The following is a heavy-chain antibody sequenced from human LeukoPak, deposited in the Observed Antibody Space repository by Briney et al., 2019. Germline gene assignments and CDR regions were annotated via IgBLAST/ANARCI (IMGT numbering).Heavy chain of an antibody. Sequence: SETLSLTCTVSGDSISSSSYYWAWIRQPPGKGLEWIGSIYYGGSTYYNPSLKSRVTISVDTSKNQFSLKLSSVTAADTAVYYCARDQDSGYCSGGSCYAAFDIWGQGTMVTVSS. CDR1: GDSISSSSYY. D-gene: IGHD2-15*01. CDR2: IYYGGST. CDR3: ARDQDSGYCSGGSCYAAFDI. V-gene: IGHV4-39*07. J-gene: IGHJ3*02.